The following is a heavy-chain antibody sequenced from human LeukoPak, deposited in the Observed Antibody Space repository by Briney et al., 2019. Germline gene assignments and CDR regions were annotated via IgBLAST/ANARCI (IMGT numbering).Heavy chain of an antibody. CDR2: IYHSGST. CDR3: ARESASWGNNWFDP. V-gene: IGHV4-30-2*01. J-gene: IGHJ5*02. CDR1: GVSISSGGYS. D-gene: IGHD7-27*01. Sequence: PSGTLSLTCAVSGVSISSGGYSWSWIRQPPGKGLEWIGYIYHSGSTYYNPSLKSRVTISVDRSKNQFSLKLSSVTAADTAVYYCARESASWGNNWFDPWGQGTLVTVSS.